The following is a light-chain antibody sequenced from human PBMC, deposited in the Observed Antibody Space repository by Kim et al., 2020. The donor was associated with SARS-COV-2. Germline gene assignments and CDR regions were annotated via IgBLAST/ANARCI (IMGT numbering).Light chain of an antibody. CDR2: RDS. V-gene: IGLV3-9*01. J-gene: IGLJ3*02. CDR3: QVWDSSTVV. Sequence: SVVQGQTARSTCGANNIGIRNVHCFQQKPGQAPVLVIYRDSNRPAGIPERFSGSNSGNTATLTISRAQVGDEADYYCQVWDSSTVVFGGGTQLTVL. CDR1: NIGIRN.